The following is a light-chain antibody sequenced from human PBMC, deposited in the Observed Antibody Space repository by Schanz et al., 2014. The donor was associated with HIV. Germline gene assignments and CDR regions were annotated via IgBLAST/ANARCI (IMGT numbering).Light chain of an antibody. Sequence: QSALTQPASVSGSPGQSITISCTGTSSDVAGYNYVSWYQQHPGKAPKLMIYDVSNRPSGVSNRFSGSKSGNTASLTISGLQAEDEADYYCSSYATSRLVFGGGTKLTVL. CDR2: DVS. CDR1: SSDVAGYNY. J-gene: IGLJ2*01. CDR3: SSYATSRLV. V-gene: IGLV2-14*03.